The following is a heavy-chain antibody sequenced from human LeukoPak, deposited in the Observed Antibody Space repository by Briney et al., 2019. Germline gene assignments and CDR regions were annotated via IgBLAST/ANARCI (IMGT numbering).Heavy chain of an antibody. CDR2: IIPIFGTA. J-gene: IGHJ3*02. D-gene: IGHD5-24*01. Sequence: SVKVSCKASGGTFSGYAISWVRQAPGQGLEWMGGIIPIFGTANYAQKFQGRVTITADKSTSTAYMELSSLRSEDTAVYYCARGIVEMATIGAFDIWGQGTMVTASS. CDR3: ARGIVEMATIGAFDI. CDR1: GGTFSGYA. V-gene: IGHV1-69*06.